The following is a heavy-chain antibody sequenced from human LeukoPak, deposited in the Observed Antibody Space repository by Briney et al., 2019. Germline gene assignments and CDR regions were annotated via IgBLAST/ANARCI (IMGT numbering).Heavy chain of an antibody. CDR3: ARGGGFIHGDY. Sequence: GASLKISSKASEYSFTSYWIGWLRQMPEKRLEWMGIISPGDSDTRYSPAFQGQVTISTDKSISTAYLQWSSLKASDTSMYDCARGGGFIHGDYWGQGTLVTVSS. CDR1: EYSFTSYW. J-gene: IGHJ4*02. D-gene: IGHD3-16*02. V-gene: IGHV5-51*01. CDR2: ISPGDSDT.